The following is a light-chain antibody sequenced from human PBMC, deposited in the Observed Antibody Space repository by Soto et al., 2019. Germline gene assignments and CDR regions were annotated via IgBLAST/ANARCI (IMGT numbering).Light chain of an antibody. CDR3: QQTSDFPFT. Sequence: DIQMTQSPSSLSASRGDRVTITCRASQNITTFLHWYHQKPGKAPKLLIYGASNLQSGVSSRFSAIGAGTYFTLTITSLQPEDFASYYCQQTSDFPFTFGPGTTVD. V-gene: IGKV1-39*01. CDR1: QNITTF. J-gene: IGKJ3*01. CDR2: GAS.